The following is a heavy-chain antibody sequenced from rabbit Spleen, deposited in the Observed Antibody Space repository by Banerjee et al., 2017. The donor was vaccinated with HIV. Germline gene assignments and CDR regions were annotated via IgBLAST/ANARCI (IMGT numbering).Heavy chain of an antibody. Sequence: QSLEESGGDLVKPGASLTLTCTASGFSFSNSYWICWVRQAPGKGLEWIACIDTGNINTVYANWVNGRFTISKTSSTTVTLQMTSLTAADTATYFCARDAGTYDYIDGYFNLWGPGTLVTVS. CDR2: IDTGNINT. CDR3: ARDAGTYDYIDGYFNL. J-gene: IGHJ4*01. V-gene: IGHV1S40*01. CDR1: GFSFSNSYW. D-gene: IGHD4-2*01.